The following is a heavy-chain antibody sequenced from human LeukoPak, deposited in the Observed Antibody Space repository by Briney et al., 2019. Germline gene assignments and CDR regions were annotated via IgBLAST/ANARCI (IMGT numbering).Heavy chain of an antibody. D-gene: IGHD3-3*01. Sequence: ASVKVSCKASGYTFTSYYMHWVRQAPGQGLEWMGIINPSGGSTSYAQKFQGRVTMTRDTFTSTVYMELSSLRSEDTAVYYCARGGGITIFGVVIMREYFQHWGQGTLVTVSS. CDR2: INPSGGST. V-gene: IGHV1-46*03. J-gene: IGHJ1*01. CDR3: ARGGGITIFGVVIMREYFQH. CDR1: GYTFTSYY.